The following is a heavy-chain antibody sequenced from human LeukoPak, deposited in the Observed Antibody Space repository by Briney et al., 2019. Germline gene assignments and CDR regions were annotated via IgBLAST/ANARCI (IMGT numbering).Heavy chain of an antibody. CDR2: INSDGSGT. V-gene: IGHV3-74*01. Sequence: GGSLRLSCAASGFTFSSYWMHWVRQAPGKGLVWVSRINSDGSGTSYADTVKGRFTISRDNAKNTLYLQMNSLRAEDTAVYYCAREAPYYYGDYWGQGTLVTVSS. J-gene: IGHJ4*02. CDR1: GFTFSSYW. CDR3: AREAPYYYGDY. D-gene: IGHD3-10*01.